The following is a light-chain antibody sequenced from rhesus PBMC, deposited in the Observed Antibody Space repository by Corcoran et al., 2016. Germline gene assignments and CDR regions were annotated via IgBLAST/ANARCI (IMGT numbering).Light chain of an antibody. CDR1: QGIRSS. V-gene: IGKV1-21*01. Sequence: DIQMTQSPSSLSASVGDRVTITGRASQGIRSSLAWYQQKPGKAPKLLSYKASSLQSGAPSRLSGSGSGTVFTLTISSLQPEDFATYSCQQYNSAPLTFGGGTKVEIK. J-gene: IGKJ4*01. CDR2: KAS. CDR3: QQYNSAPLT.